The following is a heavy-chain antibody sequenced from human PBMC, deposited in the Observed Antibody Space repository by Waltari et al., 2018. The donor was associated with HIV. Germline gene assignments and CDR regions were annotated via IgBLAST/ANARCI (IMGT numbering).Heavy chain of an antibody. Sequence: QLQLQESGPGLVKPSETLSLTCTVSGGSISNNNYYWGWIRQPPGKGLEWIGSIYFSGSTYYNPSLKSRVTISVDVSKNQFSLNLSSVTAADTAAYYCARQISIVVSGTSFDPWGQGTLVTVSS. V-gene: IGHV4-39*01. CDR2: IYFSGST. CDR1: GGSISNNNYY. CDR3: ARQISIVVSGTSFDP. D-gene: IGHD6-19*01. J-gene: IGHJ5*02.